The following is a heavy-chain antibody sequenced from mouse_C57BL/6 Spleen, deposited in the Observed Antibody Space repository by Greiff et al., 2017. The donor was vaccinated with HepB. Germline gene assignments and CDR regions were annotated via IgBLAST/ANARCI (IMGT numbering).Heavy chain of an antibody. CDR1: GYAFSSSW. D-gene: IGHD3-2*02. J-gene: IGHJ3*01. V-gene: IGHV1-82*01. CDR3: ARSDDDSSGPWFAY. Sequence: VNLVESGPELVKPGASVKISCKASGYAFSSSWMNWVKQRPGKGLEWIGRIYPGDGDTNYNGKFKGKATLTADKSSSTAYMQLSSLTSEDSAVYFCARSDDDSSGPWFAYWGQGTLVTVSA. CDR2: IYPGDGDT.